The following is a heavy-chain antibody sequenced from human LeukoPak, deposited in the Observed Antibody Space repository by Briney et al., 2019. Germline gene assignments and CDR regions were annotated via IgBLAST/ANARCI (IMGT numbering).Heavy chain of an antibody. J-gene: IGHJ4*02. Sequence: SCKASGGTFSSYAMSWVRQAPGKGLEWVSAISESGVSTYYADSVKGRFTVSRDNSDNTLYLQMNSLRAEDTAVYYCAKGIRRYPEPSSWSCFDYWGQGTLVTVSS. CDR2: ISESGVST. CDR1: GGTFSSYA. CDR3: AKGIRRYPEPSSWSCFDY. D-gene: IGHD6-13*01. V-gene: IGHV3-23*01.